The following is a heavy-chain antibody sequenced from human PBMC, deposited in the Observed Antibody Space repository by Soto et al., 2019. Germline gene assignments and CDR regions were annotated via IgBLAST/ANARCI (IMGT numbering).Heavy chain of an antibody. CDR2: IYWNDDK. V-gene: IGHV2-5*01. D-gene: IGHD6-6*01. Sequence: QITGKGAGPTLVQPTQTLTLTGSLSGISLSTSGVGLGWIRQPPGKALEWLALIYWNDDKHYTPSLKSRLTIPNDTSKNQAGLTMTNMDPVDTSTYYCARGLATLPVFAFDVWGQGIVVTVSS. J-gene: IGHJ3*01. CDR3: ARGLATLPVFAFDV. CDR1: GISLSTSGVG.